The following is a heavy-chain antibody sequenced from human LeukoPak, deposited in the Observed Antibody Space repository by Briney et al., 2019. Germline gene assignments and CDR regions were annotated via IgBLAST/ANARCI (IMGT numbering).Heavy chain of an antibody. J-gene: IGHJ3*02. V-gene: IGHV4-61*01. CDR3: ARDRSIALGDRDAFDI. Sequence: SETLSLTCTVSGGSISSSSYYWGWIRQPPGKGLEWIGYIYYSGSTNYNPSLKSRVTISVDTSKNQFSLKLSSVTAADTAVYYCARDRSIALGDRDAFDIWGQGTMVTVSS. CDR2: IYYSGST. D-gene: IGHD6-6*01. CDR1: GGSISSSSYY.